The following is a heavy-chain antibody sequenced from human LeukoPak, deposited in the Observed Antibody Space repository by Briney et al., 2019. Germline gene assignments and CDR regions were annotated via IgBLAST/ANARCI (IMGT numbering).Heavy chain of an antibody. J-gene: IGHJ3*02. Sequence: GGSLRLSCAASGFTFSTYSLNWVRQAPGKGLEWVSYISSSSIIYYADSVKGRFTISRDNAKNSLYLQMNSLRDEDTAVYYCARDPRHYSIVVVTANYRHDAFDIWGQGTMVTVSS. V-gene: IGHV3-48*02. CDR3: ARDPRHYSIVVVTANYRHDAFDI. D-gene: IGHD2-21*02. CDR2: ISSSSII. CDR1: GFTFSTYS.